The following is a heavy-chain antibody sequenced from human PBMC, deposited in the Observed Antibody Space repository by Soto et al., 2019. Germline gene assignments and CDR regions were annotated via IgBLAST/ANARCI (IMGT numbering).Heavy chain of an antibody. CDR1: GVSIRDYY. Sequence: TLSLTCTVSGVSIRDYYCSWIRQPAGKGLEWIGRIYDTGSVNYNPSLKSRVTMSVDTSQNQLSLKLSPVTAADTAVYYCARVQRYSGSYRWFDPWGQGTLVTVSS. D-gene: IGHD5-12*01. CDR3: ARVQRYSGSYRWFDP. V-gene: IGHV4-4*07. J-gene: IGHJ5*02. CDR2: IYDTGSV.